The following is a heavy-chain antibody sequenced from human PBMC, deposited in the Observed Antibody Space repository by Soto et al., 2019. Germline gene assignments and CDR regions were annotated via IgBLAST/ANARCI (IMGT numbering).Heavy chain of an antibody. D-gene: IGHD4-17*01. V-gene: IGHV3-33*01. CDR2: IWYDGSNK. Sequence: GGSLRLSCAASGFTFSSYGMHWVRQAPGKGLEWVAVIWYDGSNKYYADSVKGRFTISRDNSKNTLYLQMNSLRAEDTAVYYCARERSEDYDGLDYWGQGTLVTVSS. J-gene: IGHJ4*02. CDR1: GFTFSSYG. CDR3: ARERSEDYDGLDY.